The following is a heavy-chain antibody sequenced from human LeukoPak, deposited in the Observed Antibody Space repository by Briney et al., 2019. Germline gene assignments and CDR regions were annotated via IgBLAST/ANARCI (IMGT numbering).Heavy chain of an antibody. CDR1: GYIFTDYA. CDR3: ARVPTVTGLNY. CDR2: IGTDTGTP. D-gene: IGHD4-17*01. J-gene: IGHJ4*02. Sequence: ASVKVSCKASGYIFTDYALNWVRQAPGQGLEWMGWIGTDTGTPTYGLDFTGRFVFSLDSSVSTAYLQINNLKTEDTAVYFCARVPTVTGLNYWGQGTLVTVSS. V-gene: IGHV7-4-1*02.